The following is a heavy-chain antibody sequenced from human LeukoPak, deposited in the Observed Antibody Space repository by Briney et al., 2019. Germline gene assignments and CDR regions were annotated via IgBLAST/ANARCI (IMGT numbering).Heavy chain of an antibody. D-gene: IGHD1-1*01. J-gene: IGHJ4*02. CDR1: GYTFTGYY. Sequence: ASVKVSCKASGYTFTGYYMHWVRQAPGQGLEWMGWINPNSGGSNCAQKFQGRVTMTRETSISTAYMELSRLSSDDTAVYYCARVQVSDDNWGFFDYWGQGTLVTVSS. CDR3: ARVQVSDDNWGFFDY. CDR2: INPNSGGS. V-gene: IGHV1-2*02.